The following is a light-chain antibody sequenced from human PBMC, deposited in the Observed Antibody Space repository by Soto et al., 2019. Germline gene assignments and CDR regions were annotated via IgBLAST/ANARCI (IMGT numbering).Light chain of an antibody. CDR1: SFTIGRHT. V-gene: IGLV1-44*01. J-gene: IGLJ1*01. CDR3: AAWDDSLNGYV. CDR2: SNN. Sequence: QAVLAQPPSASGAPRPRGPLSCFWRSFTIGRHTVNWYQQVPGTAPKLLIYSNNQRPSGIPDRFSGSKSGTSASLAISGLQSEDEADYYCAAWDDSLNGYVFGTGTKVTVL.